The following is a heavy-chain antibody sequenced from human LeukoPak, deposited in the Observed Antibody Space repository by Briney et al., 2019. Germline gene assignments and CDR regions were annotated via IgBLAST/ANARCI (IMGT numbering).Heavy chain of an antibody. Sequence: GGSLRLSCAASGFTFSSYGMHWVRQAPGKGLEWVAVISYDGSNKDFADSLKGRFTISRDNSKSTLYLQMNSLRDEDTAVYYCARDFYDSSGYYQVNYWGQGTLVTVSS. V-gene: IGHV3-30*03. J-gene: IGHJ4*02. CDR1: GFTFSSYG. CDR3: ARDFYDSSGYYQVNY. CDR2: ISYDGSNK. D-gene: IGHD3-22*01.